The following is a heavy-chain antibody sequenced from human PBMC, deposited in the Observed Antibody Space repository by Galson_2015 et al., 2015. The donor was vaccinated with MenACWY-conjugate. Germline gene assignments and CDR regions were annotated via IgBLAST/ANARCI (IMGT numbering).Heavy chain of an antibody. D-gene: IGHD2-15*01. CDR2: INSDGSST. CDR3: AARLLHAGGMAV. Sequence: SLRLSCAASGFTFSSYWMHWVRQAPGKGLVWVSRINSDGSSTRYADSVKGRFTISRDNAKNTPYLQMNSLRAEDTAVYYCAARLLHAGGMAVWGQGTTVTVAS. CDR1: GFTFSSYW. J-gene: IGHJ6*02. V-gene: IGHV3-74*01.